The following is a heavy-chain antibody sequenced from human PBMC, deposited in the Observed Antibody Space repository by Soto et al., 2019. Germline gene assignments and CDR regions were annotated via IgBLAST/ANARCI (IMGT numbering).Heavy chain of an antibody. D-gene: IGHD3-22*01. CDR3: VRLIGNSWLDF. V-gene: IGHV6-1*01. CDR2: TYYRSKWYS. CDR1: GHSGSSNSVA. J-gene: IGHJ1*01. Sequence: SQTLSLTCAISGHSGSSNSVAWNWIRQSPSRGLEWLWRTYYRSKWYSDYAESVKSRITINPDTSKNQFSLHLNSVTPEDTAVYFCVRLIGNSWLDFWGQGTLVTVSS.